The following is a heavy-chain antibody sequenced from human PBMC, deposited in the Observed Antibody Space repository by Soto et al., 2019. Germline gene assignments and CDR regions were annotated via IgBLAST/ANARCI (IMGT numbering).Heavy chain of an antibody. CDR2: ISAYNGNT. CDR3: AREGAQIFGVVNNWFDP. D-gene: IGHD3-3*01. V-gene: IGHV1-18*01. CDR1: GYTFTSYG. Sequence: EASVKVSCKASGYTFTSYGISWVRQAPGQGLEWMGWISAYNGNTNYAQKLQGRVTMTTDTSTSTAYMELRSLRSDDTAVYYCAREGAQIFGVVNNWFDPWGQGTLVTVSS. J-gene: IGHJ5*02.